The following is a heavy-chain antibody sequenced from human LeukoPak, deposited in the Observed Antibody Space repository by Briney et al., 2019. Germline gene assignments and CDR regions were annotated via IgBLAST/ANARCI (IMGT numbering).Heavy chain of an antibody. CDR3: AKPPGTTVTPFDY. CDR2: ITNSGNSK. CDR1: EFTFSSYS. D-gene: IGHD4-17*01. J-gene: IGHJ4*02. V-gene: IGHV3-48*01. Sequence: PGGSLRLSCAASEFTFSSYSMNWVRQAPGKGLEWVSYITNSGNSKSYADSVKGRFTISRDNTKNSLYLQMNGLRAEDTAVYYCAKPPGTTVTPFDYWGQGTLVTVSS.